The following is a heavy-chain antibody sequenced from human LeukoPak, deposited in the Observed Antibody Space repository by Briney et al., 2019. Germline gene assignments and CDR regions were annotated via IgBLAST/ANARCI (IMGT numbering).Heavy chain of an antibody. Sequence: ASVKVSCKASGYTFTSYGITWVRQAPGQGLEWMGWISAYNGNTNYARKLQGRVTMTTDTSTSTAHIELRSLRSDDTAVFYCARVGVVVPGHPPPNWFDPWGQGTLVTVSS. J-gene: IGHJ5*02. CDR3: ARVGVVVPGHPPPNWFDP. CDR1: GYTFTSYG. V-gene: IGHV1-18*01. CDR2: ISAYNGNT. D-gene: IGHD2-2*01.